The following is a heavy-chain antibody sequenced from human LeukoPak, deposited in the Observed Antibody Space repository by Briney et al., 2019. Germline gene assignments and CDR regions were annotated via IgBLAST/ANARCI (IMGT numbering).Heavy chain of an antibody. V-gene: IGHV5-51*01. CDR2: IYPEDSDT. CDR3: ARHRDGYNRD. D-gene: IGHD5-24*01. CDR1: GDSFNTHW. Sequence: GESLKISCKGTGDSFNTHWNAWVRQMPGRGLELMGVIYPEDSDTRYTPSFQGRVTISADKTINTAYLQWTSPKASDTAMYFCARHRDGYNRDWGQGTLVIVSS. J-gene: IGHJ4*02.